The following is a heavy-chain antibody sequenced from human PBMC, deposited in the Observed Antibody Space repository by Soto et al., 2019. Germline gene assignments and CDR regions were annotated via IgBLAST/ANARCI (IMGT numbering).Heavy chain of an antibody. D-gene: IGHD3-10*01. CDR1: GYIFTSYG. CDR3: AARSGTYPYYFDY. J-gene: IGHJ4*02. V-gene: IGHV1-18*01. Sequence: QVQLVQSGAEVKKPGASVKVSCKTSGYIFTSYGMSWVRQAPGQGLEWMGWISPYNGNTNYARNLQGRVTMTTDTSTSTAYMELRGLRSDDTAVYYCAARSGTYPYYFDYWGQGTLVTVSS. CDR2: ISPYNGNT.